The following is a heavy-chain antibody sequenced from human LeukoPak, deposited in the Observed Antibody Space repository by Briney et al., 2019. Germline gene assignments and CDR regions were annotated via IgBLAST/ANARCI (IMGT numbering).Heavy chain of an antibody. CDR2: IYYSGST. J-gene: IGHJ5*02. CDR3: AREVVAALNWFDP. V-gene: IGHV4-30-4*01. Sequence: PSETLSLTCTVSGGSISSGDYYWSWIRQPPGKGLEWNGYIYYSGSTYYNPSLKSRVTISVDTSKNQFSLKLSSVTAADTAVYYCAREVVAALNWFDPWGQGTLVTVSS. CDR1: GGSISSGDYY. D-gene: IGHD2-15*01.